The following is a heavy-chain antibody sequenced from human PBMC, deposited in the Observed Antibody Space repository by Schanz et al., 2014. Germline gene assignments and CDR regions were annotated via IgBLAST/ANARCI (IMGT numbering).Heavy chain of an antibody. V-gene: IGHV3-30-3*01. CDR2: ISYDGSNK. D-gene: IGHD2-15*01. CDR3: ARDRGYCSGGSCLTFDY. Sequence: QVQLLQFGGGVVQPGRSLRLSCAASGFTFSSYAIHWFRQPAGKGLEWVAVISYDGSNKYYADSVKGRFTISRDNSKNTLYLQMNTLRAEDTAVYYCARDRGYCSGGSCLTFDYWGQGTLVTVSS. J-gene: IGHJ4*02. CDR1: GFTFSSYA.